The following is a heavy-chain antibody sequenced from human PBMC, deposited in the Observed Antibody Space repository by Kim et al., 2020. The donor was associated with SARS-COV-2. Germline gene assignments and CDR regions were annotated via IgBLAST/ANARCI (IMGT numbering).Heavy chain of an antibody. Sequence: KVQGRVTITADKSTSTAYMELSSLRSEDTAVYYCARDGMEWLSPFTAFDIWGQGTMVTVSS. V-gene: IGHV1-69*04. D-gene: IGHD3-3*01. J-gene: IGHJ3*02. CDR3: ARDGMEWLSPFTAFDI.